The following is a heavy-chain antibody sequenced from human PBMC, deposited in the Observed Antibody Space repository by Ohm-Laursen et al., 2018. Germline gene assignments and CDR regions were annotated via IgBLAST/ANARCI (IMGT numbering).Heavy chain of an antibody. V-gene: IGHV3-7*01. CDR3: ARSWGMDV. CDR1: GFTFSTYW. J-gene: IGHJ6*02. CDR2: IKEDGSEK. Sequence: SLRLSCSASGFTFSTYWMSWVRQAPGKGLAWVANIKEDGSEKYYVDSVKGRFTISRDNAKNSLYLQMNSLRAEDTAVYYCARSWGMDVWGQGTTVTVSS.